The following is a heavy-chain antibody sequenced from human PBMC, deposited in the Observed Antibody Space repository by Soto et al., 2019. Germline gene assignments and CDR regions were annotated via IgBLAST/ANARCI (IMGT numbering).Heavy chain of an antibody. CDR2: ISGSGDAT. J-gene: IGHJ6*03. V-gene: IGHV3-23*01. D-gene: IGHD5-12*01. CDR3: AKCGPWESTIEVDYYYYMDV. CDR1: GFTFSKYA. Sequence: EVQLLESGGGLVQPGGSLRLSCAASGFTFSKYAMTWVRQAPGKGLEWVSVISGSGDATYYADSVKGRFTISRDNSKNTLYLHMNSLRGEDTAIYYCAKCGPWESTIEVDYYYYMDVWGKGTTVTVSS.